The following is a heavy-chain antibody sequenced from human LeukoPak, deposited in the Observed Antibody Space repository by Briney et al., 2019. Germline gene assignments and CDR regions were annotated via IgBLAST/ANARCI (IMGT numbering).Heavy chain of an antibody. V-gene: IGHV4-39*07. J-gene: IGHJ4*02. CDR1: GGSISSSSYY. Sequence: PSETLSLTCTVSGGSISSSSYYWGWIRQPPGKGLEWIGSIYYSGSTYYNPSLKSRVTISVDTSKNQFSLKLSSVTAADTAVYYCARIPYDIRQPNFDYWGQGTLVTVSP. CDR2: IYYSGST. CDR3: ARIPYDIRQPNFDY. D-gene: IGHD3-9*01.